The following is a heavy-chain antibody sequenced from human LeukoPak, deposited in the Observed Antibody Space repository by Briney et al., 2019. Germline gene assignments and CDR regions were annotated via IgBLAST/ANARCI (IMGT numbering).Heavy chain of an antibody. CDR1: GGSISSSSYY. J-gene: IGHJ4*02. CDR2: IYYSGST. V-gene: IGHV4-39*07. Sequence: PSETLSLTCTVSGGSISSSSYYWGWIRQPPGKGLEWIGSIYYSGSTYYNPSLKSRVTISVDTSKNQFSLKLSSVTAADTAVYYCARDVAVAGTQFDYWGQGTLVTVSS. CDR3: ARDVAVAGTQFDY. D-gene: IGHD6-19*01.